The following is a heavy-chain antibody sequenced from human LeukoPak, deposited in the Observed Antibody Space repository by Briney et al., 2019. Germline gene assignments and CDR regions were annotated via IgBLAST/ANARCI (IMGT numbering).Heavy chain of an antibody. CDR1: GFTFSSYS. D-gene: IGHD2-15*01. J-gene: IGHJ4*02. V-gene: IGHV3-48*04. Sequence: GGSLRLSCAASGFTFSSYSMNWVRQAPGKGLEWVSYISSSSSTIYYADSVKGRFTISRDNAKNSLYLQMNSLRAEDTAVYYCAREKGVDYFDYWGQGTLVTVSS. CDR3: AREKGVDYFDY. CDR2: ISSSSSTI.